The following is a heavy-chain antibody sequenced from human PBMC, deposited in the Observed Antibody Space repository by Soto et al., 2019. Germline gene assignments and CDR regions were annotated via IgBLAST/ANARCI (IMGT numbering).Heavy chain of an antibody. CDR1: GASLHIGGYY. D-gene: IGHD6-19*01. CDR2: IYYTGVT. CDR3: ARDASSTANCLGP. Sequence: LSLTCTVSGASLHIGGYYWAWIRQNPGKGLEWIGYIYYTGVTYYNPSLGSRVNISVDTSKNQFSLELTSVTAADTAVYYCARDASSTANCLGPWGQGLLVTVSS. V-gene: IGHV4-31*03. J-gene: IGHJ5*02.